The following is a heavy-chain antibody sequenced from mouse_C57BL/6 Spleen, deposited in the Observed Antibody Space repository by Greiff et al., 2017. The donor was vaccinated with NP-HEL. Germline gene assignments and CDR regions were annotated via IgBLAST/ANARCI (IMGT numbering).Heavy chain of an antibody. D-gene: IGHD2-4*01. Sequence: EVKVVESGGGLVKPGGSLKLSCAASGFTFSDYGMHWVRQAPEKGLEWVAYISSGSSTIYYADTVKGRFTISRDNAKNTLFLQMTSLRSEDTAMYYCARHDYSYYFDYWGQGTTLTVSS. CDR2: ISSGSSTI. J-gene: IGHJ2*01. CDR3: ARHDYSYYFDY. V-gene: IGHV5-17*01. CDR1: GFTFSDYG.